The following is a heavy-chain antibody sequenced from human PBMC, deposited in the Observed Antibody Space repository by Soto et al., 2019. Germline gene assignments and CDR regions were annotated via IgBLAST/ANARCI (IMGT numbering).Heavy chain of an antibody. CDR3: AETVVTDWYFDL. V-gene: IGHV4-61*01. D-gene: IGHD2-15*01. J-gene: IGHJ2*01. Sequence: QVQLQESGPGLVKPSETLSLTCTVSGGSVSSGSYYWSWIRQPPGKGLEWIGYIYYSGSTNYNPSIKSRVTISVDTSKNQFSLKLSSVTAADTAVYYCAETVVTDWYFDLWGRGTLVTVSS. CDR2: IYYSGST. CDR1: GGSVSSGSYY.